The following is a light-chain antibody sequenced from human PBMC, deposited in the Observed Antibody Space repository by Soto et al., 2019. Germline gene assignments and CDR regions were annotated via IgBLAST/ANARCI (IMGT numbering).Light chain of an antibody. Sequence: QSVLTQPPSASGTAGQVVTISCSGGDSNIGSNSVYWYQHLPRMAPKLLIYRDSQRPSGVPDRFSGSKSGTSASLAISGLRSEDEADYYCAAWDDSLRGWVFGGGTKVTVL. V-gene: IGLV1-47*01. CDR3: AAWDDSLRGWV. CDR1: DSNIGSNS. CDR2: RDS. J-gene: IGLJ3*02.